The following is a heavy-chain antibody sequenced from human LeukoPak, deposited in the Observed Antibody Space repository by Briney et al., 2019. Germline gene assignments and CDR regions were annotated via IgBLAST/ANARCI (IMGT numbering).Heavy chain of an antibody. CDR3: ARRPSLGYSYGPNYYYGMDV. CDR2: ILYDGINR. CDR1: GFTSSNYG. Sequence: GGSLRLSCAASGFTSSNYGMHWVRQAPGKGLEWVAVILYDGINRYYADSVKGRFTISRDNSKNMLYLEMNNLRAEDTAVYYCARRPSLGYSYGPNYYYGMDVWGQGTTVTVSS. D-gene: IGHD5-18*01. J-gene: IGHJ6*02. V-gene: IGHV3-33*01.